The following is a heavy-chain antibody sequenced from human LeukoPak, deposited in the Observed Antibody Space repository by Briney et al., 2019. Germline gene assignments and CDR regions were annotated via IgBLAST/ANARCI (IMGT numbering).Heavy chain of an antibody. V-gene: IGHV4-39*01. CDR3: AMISGSYYSGYYYYMDV. CDR1: GGSISSSSYY. Sequence: PSETLSLTCTVSGGSISSSSYYWGWIRQPPGKGLEWIGSIYYSGSTYYNPSLKSRVTISVDTSKNQFSLKLSSVTAADTAVYYCAMISGSYYSGYYYYMDVWGKGTTVTVSS. CDR2: IYYSGST. J-gene: IGHJ6*03. D-gene: IGHD1-26*01.